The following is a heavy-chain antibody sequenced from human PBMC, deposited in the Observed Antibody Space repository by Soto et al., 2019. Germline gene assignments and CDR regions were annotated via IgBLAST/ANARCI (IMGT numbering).Heavy chain of an antibody. V-gene: IGHV3-66*01. J-gene: IGHJ5*02. D-gene: IGHD6-19*01. Sequence: EVQLVESGGGLVQPGGSLRLSCAASGFTVSSSYMSWVRQAPGKGLEWVSVIYSGGSTYYADSVKGRFTISRDNSKNTLFLQMNRLRAEDTAVYYCARGKYSSVWFDPWGQGTLVTVSS. CDR3: ARGKYSSVWFDP. CDR2: IYSGGST. CDR1: GFTVSSSY.